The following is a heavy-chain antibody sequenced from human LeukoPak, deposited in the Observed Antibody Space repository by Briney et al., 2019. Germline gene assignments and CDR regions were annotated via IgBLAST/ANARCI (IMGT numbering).Heavy chain of an antibody. CDR1: GFTFTSSA. CDR3: AAVVVAATHYGMDV. J-gene: IGHJ6*02. V-gene: IGHV1-58*02. D-gene: IGHD2-15*01. Sequence: TSVKVSCKASGFTFTSSAMQWVRQARGQRLEWIGWIVVGSGNTNYAQKFPERVTITRDMSTSTAYMELSSLRSEDTAVYYCAAVVVAATHYGMDVWGQGTTVTVSS. CDR2: IVVGSGNT.